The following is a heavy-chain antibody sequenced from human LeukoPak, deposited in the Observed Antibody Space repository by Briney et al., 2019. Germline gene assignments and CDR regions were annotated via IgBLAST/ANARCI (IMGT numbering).Heavy chain of an antibody. Sequence: SETLSLTCTVSGGSISSSSYYWGWIRQPPGKGLEWIGSIYYSGSTYYNPSLKSRVTISVDTSKNQFSLKLSSVTAADTAVYYCVRSGLGRFSGDSCSRFRDVWGKGTTVTVSS. CDR1: GGSISSSSYY. V-gene: IGHV4-39*07. CDR3: VRSGLGRFSGDSCSRFRDV. CDR2: IYYSGST. D-gene: IGHD2-15*01. J-gene: IGHJ6*04.